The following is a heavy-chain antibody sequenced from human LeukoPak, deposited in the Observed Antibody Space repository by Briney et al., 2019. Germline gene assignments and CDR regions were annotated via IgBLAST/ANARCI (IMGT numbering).Heavy chain of an antibody. CDR3: ARVGSSGWSFDY. V-gene: IGHV4-59*01. Sequence: SETLSLTCTVSGGSIRSYYWGWIRQPPGKGLEWIGYIYYSGSTNYNPSLKSRVTISVDTSKNQFSLRLSSVTAADTAVYYCARVGSSGWSFDYWGQGTLVTVS. D-gene: IGHD6-19*01. J-gene: IGHJ4*02. CDR2: IYYSGST. CDR1: GGSIRSYY.